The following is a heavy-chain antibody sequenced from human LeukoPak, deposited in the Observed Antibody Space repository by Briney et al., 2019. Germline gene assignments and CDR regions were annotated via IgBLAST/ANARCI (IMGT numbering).Heavy chain of an antibody. CDR3: ARGRVSSSTWHSTYYSYFYMDV. Sequence: GGSLRLSCAASGFTFSSYSMNWVRQAPGKGLEWVSSISSRSSYIYYADSLKGRFTISRDNAKNSLYLQMNSLRAEDTAVYYCARGRVSSSTWHSTYYSYFYMDVWGKGTTVTVSS. CDR2: ISSRSSYI. CDR1: GFTFSSYS. J-gene: IGHJ6*03. D-gene: IGHD5-12*01. V-gene: IGHV3-21*01.